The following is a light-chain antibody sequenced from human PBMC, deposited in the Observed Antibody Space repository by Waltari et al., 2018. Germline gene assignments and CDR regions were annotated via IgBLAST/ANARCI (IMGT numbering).Light chain of an antibody. CDR1: QSVGDH. J-gene: IGKJ2*01. CDR3: QQYDSWPPYT. CDR2: GAS. Sequence: VVTQSSDTLSVSPGERATVSCRASQSVGDHVAWYQQRAGQPPRLLIYGASARATDIPARFSGSGSGTEFALTISSLQSEDFAVYYCQQYDSWPPYTFGQGTKLEMK. V-gene: IGKV3-15*01.